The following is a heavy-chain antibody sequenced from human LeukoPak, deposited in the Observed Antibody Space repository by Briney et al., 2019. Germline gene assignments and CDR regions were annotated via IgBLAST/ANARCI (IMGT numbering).Heavy chain of an antibody. CDR2: INPSGGST. CDR1: GYTFTSYY. D-gene: IGHD5-18*01. CDR3: AREGFPVDTAMALDY. Sequence: ASVKVSCKASGYTFTSYYMHWVRQAPGQGLEWMGIINPSGGSTSYAQKFQGRVTMTRDTSTSTVYMELSSLRSEDTAVYYCAREGFPVDTAMALDYWGQGTLVTVSS. J-gene: IGHJ4*02. V-gene: IGHV1-46*01.